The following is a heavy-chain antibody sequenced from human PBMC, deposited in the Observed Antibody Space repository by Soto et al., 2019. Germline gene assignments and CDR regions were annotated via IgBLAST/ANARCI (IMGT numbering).Heavy chain of an antibody. J-gene: IGHJ4*02. Sequence: QVTLKESGPVLVNPTETLTLTCTVSGFSLSNARMGVSWIRQPPGKALEWLAHIFSNDEKSYSTSLKSRLTISKDTSKSQVVLTMTNMDPVDTATYYCARTYSSSWYVPALADYWGQGTLVTVSS. CDR1: GFSLSNARMG. V-gene: IGHV2-26*01. D-gene: IGHD6-13*01. CDR3: ARTYSSSWYVPALADY. CDR2: IFSNDEK.